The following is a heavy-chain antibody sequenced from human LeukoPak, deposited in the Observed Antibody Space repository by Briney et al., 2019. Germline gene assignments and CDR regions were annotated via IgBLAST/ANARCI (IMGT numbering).Heavy chain of an antibody. CDR3: ARMEGSYYY. CDR1: GGSFSGYY. V-gene: IGHV4-34*01. D-gene: IGHD1-26*01. Sequence: SETLSLTCAVYGGSFSGYYWSWIRQPPGKGLEWIGEINHSGSTNYNPSLKSRVTISVDTSKNQFSLKLSSVTAADTAVYYRARMEGSYYYWGQGTLVTVSS. CDR2: INHSGST. J-gene: IGHJ4*02.